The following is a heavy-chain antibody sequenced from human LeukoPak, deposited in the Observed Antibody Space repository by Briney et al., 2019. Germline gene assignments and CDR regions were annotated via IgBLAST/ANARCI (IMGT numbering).Heavy chain of an antibody. CDR2: IYYSGST. J-gene: IGHJ4*02. V-gene: IGHV4-59*01. CDR3: ARDGSGSYLL. Sequence: SETLSLTCTVPGGFISSYYWSWIRQPPGKGLEWIGYIYYSGSTNYNPSLKSRVTISVDTSKNQFSLKLSSVTAADTAVYYCARDGSGSYLLWGQGTLVTVSS. D-gene: IGHD3-10*01. CDR1: GGFISSYY.